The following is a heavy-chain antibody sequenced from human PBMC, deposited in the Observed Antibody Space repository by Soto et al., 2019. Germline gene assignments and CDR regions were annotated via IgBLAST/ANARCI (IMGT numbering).Heavy chain of an antibody. J-gene: IGHJ6*02. V-gene: IGHV3-30*18. D-gene: IGHD3-9*01. CDR3: AKDHIDGKDYYYYGMDV. CDR2: ISYDGSNK. Sequence: PGGSLRLSCAASGFTFSSYGMHWVRQAPGKGLEWVAVISYDGSNKYYADSVKGRFTISRDNSKNTLYLQMNSLRAEDTAVYYCAKDHIDGKDYYYYGMDVWGQGTTVTVSS. CDR1: GFTFSSYG.